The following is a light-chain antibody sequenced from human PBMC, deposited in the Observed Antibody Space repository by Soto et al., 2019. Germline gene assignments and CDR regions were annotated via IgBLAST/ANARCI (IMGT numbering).Light chain of an antibody. J-gene: IGLJ1*01. CDR3: SSYTSSSTRF. CDR1: SSDVDVYNC. CDR2: DVR. V-gene: IGLV2-14*01. Sequence: QSVLTQPASVSGSPGQSITISCTGTSSDVDVYNCVYWYQQHPGKAPKLLIYDVRNRPSGVSNRFSGSKSGNTASLTISGLQAEYEADYYCSSYTSSSTRFFGTVTKVTVL.